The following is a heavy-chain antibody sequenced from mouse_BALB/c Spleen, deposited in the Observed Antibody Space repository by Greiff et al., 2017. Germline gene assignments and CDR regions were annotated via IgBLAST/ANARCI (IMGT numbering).Heavy chain of an antibody. CDR1: GFNIKDYY. J-gene: IGHJ3*01. V-gene: IGHV14-1*02. Sequence: EVQLVESGAELVRPGALVKLSCKASGFNIKDYYMHWVKQRPEQGLEWIGWIDPENGNTIYDPKFQGKASITADTSSNTAYLQLSSLTSEDTAVYYCAPYYYGRGFAYWGQGTLVTVSA. CDR3: APYYYGRGFAY. D-gene: IGHD1-1*01. CDR2: IDPENGNT.